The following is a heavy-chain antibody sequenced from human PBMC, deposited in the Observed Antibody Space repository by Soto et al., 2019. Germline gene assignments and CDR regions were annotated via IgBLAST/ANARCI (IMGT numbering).Heavy chain of an antibody. CDR2: ISYDGSNK. Sequence: GGSLRLSCAASGFTFSSYAMHWVRQAPGKGLEWVAVISYDGSNKYYADSVKGRFTISRDNSKNTLYLQMNSLRAEDTAVYYCASPPGRRCSSTSCYAFDIWGQGTMVTVSS. J-gene: IGHJ3*02. V-gene: IGHV3-30-3*01. CDR1: GFTFSSYA. D-gene: IGHD2-2*01. CDR3: ASPPGRRCSSTSCYAFDI.